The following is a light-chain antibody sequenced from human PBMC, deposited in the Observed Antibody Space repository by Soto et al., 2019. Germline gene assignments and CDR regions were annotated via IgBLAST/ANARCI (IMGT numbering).Light chain of an antibody. CDR2: SNN. V-gene: IGLV1-44*01. CDR1: NSNIGSNS. CDR3: AAWDDSLDGHVV. J-gene: IGLJ2*01. Sequence: QSVLTQPPSASGTPGQRVTISCSGTNSNIGSNSVHWYHQLPGTAPKLLIFSNNQRPSGVPDRFSGSKSGTSASLAISGLQSEDEADYYCAAWDDSLDGHVVFGGGTKLTVL.